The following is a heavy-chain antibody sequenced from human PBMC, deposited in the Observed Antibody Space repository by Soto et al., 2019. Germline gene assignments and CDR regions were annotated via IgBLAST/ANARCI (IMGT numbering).Heavy chain of an antibody. CDR2: ISSSGSTI. Sequence: PGGSLRLSCSASGFTFSSYEMNWVRQAPGKGLEWVSYISSSGSTIYYADSVKGRFTISRDNAKNSLYLQMNSLRAEDTAVYYCAGAAAGTPYFDYWGQGTLVTFST. D-gene: IGHD6-13*01. V-gene: IGHV3-48*03. CDR1: GFTFSSYE. CDR3: AGAAAGTPYFDY. J-gene: IGHJ4*02.